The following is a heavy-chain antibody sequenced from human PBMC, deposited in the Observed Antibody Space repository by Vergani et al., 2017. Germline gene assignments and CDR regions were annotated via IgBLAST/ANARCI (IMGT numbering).Heavy chain of an antibody. Sequence: QVQLQESGPGLVKPSQTLSLTCTDSGGSISSGSYYWSWIRRPAGKGLEWIGRIYTSGRTNYNPSLKSRVTMSVDTSKNQFSLKLSSVTAADTAVYYCAAGYSSGWDVDCWGQGTLVTVSS. CDR3: AAGYSSGWDVDC. V-gene: IGHV4-61*02. J-gene: IGHJ4*02. D-gene: IGHD6-19*01. CDR2: IYTSGRT. CDR1: GGSISSGSYY.